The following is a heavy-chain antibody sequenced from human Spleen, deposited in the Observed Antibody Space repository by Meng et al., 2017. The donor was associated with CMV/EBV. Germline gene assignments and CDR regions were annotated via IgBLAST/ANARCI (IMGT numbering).Heavy chain of an antibody. J-gene: IGHJ4*02. CDR2: ISAYNGNT. D-gene: IGHD1-26*01. Sequence: CKASGGTFISYAINWVRQAPGQGLEWMGWISAYNGNTNYAQKLQGRVTMTTDTSTSTAYMELRSLRSDDTAVYYCARENGELLPEVYWGQGTLVTVSS. CDR3: ARENGELLPEVY. V-gene: IGHV1-18*01. CDR1: GGTFISYA.